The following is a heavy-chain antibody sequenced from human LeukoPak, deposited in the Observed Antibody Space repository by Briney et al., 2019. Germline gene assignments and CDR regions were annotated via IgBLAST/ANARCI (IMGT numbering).Heavy chain of an antibody. Sequence: SETLSLTCTVSGYSISSGYYWGWIRQPPGKGLEWIGSIYHSGSTYYNPSLKSRVTISVDTSKNQFSLKLSSVTAADTAVYYCARGRAAYWFDPWGQGTLVTVSS. V-gene: IGHV4-38-2*02. D-gene: IGHD6-13*01. CDR1: GYSISSGYY. J-gene: IGHJ5*02. CDR2: IYHSGST. CDR3: ARGRAAYWFDP.